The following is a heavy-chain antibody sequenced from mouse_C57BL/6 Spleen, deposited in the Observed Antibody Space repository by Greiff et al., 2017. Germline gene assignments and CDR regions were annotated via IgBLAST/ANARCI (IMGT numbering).Heavy chain of an antibody. CDR2: FYPGSGSI. J-gene: IGHJ2*01. D-gene: IGHD4-1*01. Sequence: QVQLQQSGAELVKPGASVKLSCKASGYTFTEYTIHWVKQRPGQGLEWIGWFYPGSGSIQYNEKFKDKAPLPADKSSSTVYMELSRLATEVSAVXFCARHEEGANGDYFDYWGQGTTLTVSS. CDR3: ARHEEGANGDYFDY. V-gene: IGHV1-62-2*01. CDR1: GYTFTEYT.